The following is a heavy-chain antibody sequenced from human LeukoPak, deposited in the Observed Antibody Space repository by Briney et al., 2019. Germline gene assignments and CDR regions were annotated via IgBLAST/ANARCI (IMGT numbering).Heavy chain of an antibody. CDR1: GYSLSSGYY. CDR3: VRSGDYIREGFDY. D-gene: IGHD3-22*01. Sequence: PSETLSLTCAVSGYSLSSGYYWGWIRPSPGKGLEWIGSIDRSGNKYYHPSLRSRVTLSVDTSNNQFSLQLSSLTAADRARYYCVRSGDYIREGFDYWGQGTLVTVSS. V-gene: IGHV4-38-2*01. J-gene: IGHJ4*02. CDR2: IDRSGNK.